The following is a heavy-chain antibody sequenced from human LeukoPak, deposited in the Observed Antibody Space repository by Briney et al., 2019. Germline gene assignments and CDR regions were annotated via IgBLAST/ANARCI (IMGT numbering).Heavy chain of an antibody. CDR1: GGSFSSGSYY. V-gene: IGHV4-61*01. D-gene: IGHD1-1*01. CDR2: IYYSGST. J-gene: IGHJ6*04. Sequence: SETLSLTCTVSGGSFSSGSYYWSWIRQPPGKGLEWIGYIYYSGSTNYNPSLKSRVTISVDTSKNQFSLKLSSVTAADTAVYYCARVSTTSYYYYGMDVWGKGTTVTVSS. CDR3: ARVSTTSYYYYGMDV.